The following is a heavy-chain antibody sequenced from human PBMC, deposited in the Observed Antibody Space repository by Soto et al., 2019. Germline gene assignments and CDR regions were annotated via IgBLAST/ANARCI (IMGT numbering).Heavy chain of an antibody. V-gene: IGHV4-31*03. CDR1: GGSISSGGYY. CDR2: IYYSGST. Sequence: QVQLQESGPGLVKPSQTLSLTCTVSGGSISSGGYYWSWIRQHPGKGLEWIGDIYYSGSTYYNPSLKSRVTISVDTSKSQFSLKLSSVTAADTAVYYCARDFTDSSGPTLGMGVWGQGTTVTVSS. D-gene: IGHD6-19*01. CDR3: ARDFTDSSGPTLGMGV. J-gene: IGHJ6*02.